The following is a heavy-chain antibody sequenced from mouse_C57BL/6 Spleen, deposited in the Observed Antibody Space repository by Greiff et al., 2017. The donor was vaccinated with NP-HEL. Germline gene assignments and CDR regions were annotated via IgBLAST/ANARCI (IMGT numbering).Heavy chain of an antibody. CDR2: IWRGGST. D-gene: IGHD2-5*01. V-gene: IGHV2-5*01. J-gene: IGHJ4*01. Sequence: QVQLKESGPGLVQPSQSLSITCTVSGFSLTSYGVHWVRQSPGKGLEWLGVIWRGGSTDYNAAFMSRLSITKDNSKSQVFFKMNSLQADDTAIYYCAKWAIYSNGHYYAMDYWGQGTSVTVSS. CDR3: AKWAIYSNGHYYAMDY. CDR1: GFSLTSYG.